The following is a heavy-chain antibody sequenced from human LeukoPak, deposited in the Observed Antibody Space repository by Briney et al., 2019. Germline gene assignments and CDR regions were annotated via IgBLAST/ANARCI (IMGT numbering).Heavy chain of an antibody. CDR3: GGSGNLFDY. Sequence: GGSLRLSCAASGFTFSSYWMHWVRQAPGKGLVWVSRINTDGSSTSYADSVKGRFTISRDNAKNTLYLQMNGLRAEDTAVYYCGGSGNLFDYWGQGTLVTVSS. V-gene: IGHV3-74*01. D-gene: IGHD3-10*01. CDR2: INTDGSST. J-gene: IGHJ4*02. CDR1: GFTFSSYW.